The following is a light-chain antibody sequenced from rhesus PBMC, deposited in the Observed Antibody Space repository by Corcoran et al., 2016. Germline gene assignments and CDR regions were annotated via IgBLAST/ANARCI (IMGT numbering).Light chain of an antibody. J-gene: IGKJ3*01. V-gene: IGKV3-10*01. Sequence: QVILTQSPATLSLSPGERATLSCRASQSVSSYLAWYQQKPGRAPKLLIFGASSRATGIPDRFSGSGYGTDCTLTISRLEHEDVGVYHCYQHTSGYTFGPGTKLDIK. CDR3: YQHTSGYT. CDR1: QSVSSY. CDR2: GAS.